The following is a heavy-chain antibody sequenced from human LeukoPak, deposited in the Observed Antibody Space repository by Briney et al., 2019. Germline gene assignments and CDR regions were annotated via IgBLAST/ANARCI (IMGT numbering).Heavy chain of an antibody. CDR3: VRVPVVTARPCDT. V-gene: IGHV4-34*01. CDR1: GGSFSGYY. D-gene: IGHD2-21*02. CDR2: SSHTGDIT. J-gene: IGHJ5*02. Sequence: PSETLSLTCAVYGGSFSGYYWTWIRQTPGRGHEWIGESSHTGDITGYNPSLKGRATISVDSSKKQFSLKVTSVTAADTGIYYFVRVPVVTARPCDTWGPGTVVTVSS.